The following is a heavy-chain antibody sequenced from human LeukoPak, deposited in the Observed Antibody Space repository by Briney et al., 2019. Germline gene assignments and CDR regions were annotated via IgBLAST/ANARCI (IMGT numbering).Heavy chain of an antibody. D-gene: IGHD1-26*01. Sequence: GGSLRLSCAASGFTFSTYAMSWVRQAPGQGLEWVSGISGSGGGTYYADSVRGRFTISRDNSKNTLYLQMNSLRAEDTAVYYCAKGVGATSFDYWGQGTLVTVSS. CDR3: AKGVGATSFDY. CDR2: ISGSGGGT. CDR1: GFTFSTYA. J-gene: IGHJ4*02. V-gene: IGHV3-23*01.